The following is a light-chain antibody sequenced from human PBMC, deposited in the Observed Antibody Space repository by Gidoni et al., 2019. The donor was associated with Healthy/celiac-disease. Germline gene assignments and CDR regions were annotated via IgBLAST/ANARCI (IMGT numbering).Light chain of an antibody. CDR2: KAS. V-gene: IGKV1-5*03. CDR3: QQYNSYSPT. Sequence: IQMTQSPSTLSASVGDRVTIPCRASQSISSWLAWYQQKPGQAPTLLIYKASSLESGVPSRFSGSGSGTEFTLTISSLQPDDFATYYCQQYNSYSPTFGQGTKVEIK. CDR1: QSISSW. J-gene: IGKJ1*01.